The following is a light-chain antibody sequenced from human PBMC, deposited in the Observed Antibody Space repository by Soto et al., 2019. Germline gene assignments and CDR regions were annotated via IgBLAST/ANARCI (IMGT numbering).Light chain of an antibody. V-gene: IGLV2-14*03. CDR3: TSFAPGRIYV. CDR2: EVS. J-gene: IGLJ1*01. Sequence: QSGLPQTVSVSGSPGQSITMSCSGTSRDIGAYDYVSWYQQYPGTSPQLISYEVSHRFSGLSYRFSGSKSGNTASLTISGLQAEDEGDYYCTSFAPGRIYVFGSGTKVTVL. CDR1: SRDIGAYDY.